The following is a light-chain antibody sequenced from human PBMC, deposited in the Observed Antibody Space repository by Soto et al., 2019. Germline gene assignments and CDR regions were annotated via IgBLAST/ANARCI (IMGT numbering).Light chain of an antibody. J-gene: IGKJ1*01. CDR3: QQYSNSPLT. CDR1: QSVLYSSNNNNY. CDR2: WAS. V-gene: IGKV4-1*01. Sequence: DIVMTQSPDSLAVSLGERATINCKSSQSVLYSSNNNNYLAWYQQKPGQPPKLLIYWASSRESGVPDRFSGSGSGTDFTLTISILQAEDVAVYYCQQYSNSPLTFGQGTRVEVK.